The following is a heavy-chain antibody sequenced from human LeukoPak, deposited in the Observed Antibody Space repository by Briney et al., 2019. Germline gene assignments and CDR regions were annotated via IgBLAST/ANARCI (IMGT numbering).Heavy chain of an antibody. V-gene: IGHV1-18*01. CDR1: GYTFTSYG. CDR3: ARGADTGSYGSLVYFDY. Sequence: ASVKLSCKASGYTFTSYGISWVRQAPGQGLEWMGLISAYSGNTNFAQKLQGRVTMTTDTSTSTAYMELRSLRSDDTAVYFRARGADTGSYGSLVYFDYWGQGTLVTVSS. J-gene: IGHJ4*02. D-gene: IGHD3-16*01. CDR2: ISAYSGNT.